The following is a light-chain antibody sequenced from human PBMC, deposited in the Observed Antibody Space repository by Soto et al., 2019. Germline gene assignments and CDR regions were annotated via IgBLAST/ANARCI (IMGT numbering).Light chain of an antibody. V-gene: IGLV2-14*01. CDR1: SRDVGGYNY. J-gene: IGLJ1*01. CDR2: DVS. Sequence: QSALTPPASVSGSPGQSITISCTGTSRDVGGYNYVSWYQQHPGKAPTLMIYDVSNRPSGVSNRFSGSKSGNTASLTISGLQAEDEADYYCSSHTSSSTSYVFGTGTKLTVL. CDR3: SSHTSSSTSYV.